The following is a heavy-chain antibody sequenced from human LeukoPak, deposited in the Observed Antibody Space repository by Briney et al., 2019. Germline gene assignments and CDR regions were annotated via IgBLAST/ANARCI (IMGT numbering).Heavy chain of an antibody. CDR1: GFTFSSYN. CDR3: ARFDSSGWYHVGD. J-gene: IGHJ4*02. V-gene: IGHV3-48*01. D-gene: IGHD6-19*01. CDR2: ITSSSDTI. Sequence: PGGSRRLSCAASGFTFSSYNMNWVRQAPGKGLECISYITSSSDTIYYADSVEGRFTTSRDNAKKSLYLQMNSLRAEDTAVYYCARFDSSGWYHVGDWGQGTLVTVSS.